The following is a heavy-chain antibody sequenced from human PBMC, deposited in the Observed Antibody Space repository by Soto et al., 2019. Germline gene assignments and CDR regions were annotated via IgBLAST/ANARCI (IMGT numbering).Heavy chain of an antibody. J-gene: IGHJ6*02. D-gene: IGHD3-3*01. V-gene: IGHV3-30-3*01. CDR1: GFTFSSYA. CDR3: ARDGITIFGVVIKVSYGMDV. Sequence: PGGSLRLSCAASGFTFSSYAMHWVRQAPGKGLEWVAVISYDGSNKYYADSVKGRFTISRDNSKNTLYLQMNSLRAEDTAVYYCARDGITIFGVVIKVSYGMDVWGQGITVTVSS. CDR2: ISYDGSNK.